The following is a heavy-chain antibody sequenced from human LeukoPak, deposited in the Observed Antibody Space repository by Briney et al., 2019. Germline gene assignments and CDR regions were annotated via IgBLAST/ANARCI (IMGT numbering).Heavy chain of an antibody. D-gene: IGHD1-26*01. V-gene: IGHV3-66*01. CDR3: ARGIVGALDAFDI. CDR1: GFTVSSNY. Sequence: GGSLRLSCAASGFTVSSNYMSWVRQPPGKGLEGDAVIYSGGSTYYADSVKGRFTISRDNSKNTLYLQMNSLRAEDTAVYYCARGIVGALDAFDIWGQGTMVTVSS. J-gene: IGHJ3*02. CDR2: IYSGGST.